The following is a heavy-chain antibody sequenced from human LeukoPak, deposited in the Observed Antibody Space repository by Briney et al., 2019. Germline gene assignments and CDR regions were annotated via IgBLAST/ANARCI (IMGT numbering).Heavy chain of an antibody. D-gene: IGHD1-14*01. CDR3: ARGKSRNGKPFDY. V-gene: IGHV4-34*01. CDR1: GGSFSGYY. CDR2: INHSGST. J-gene: IGHJ4*02. Sequence: EASETLSLTCAVYGGSFSGYYWSWIRQPPGKGLEWIGEINHSGSTNYNPSLKSRVTISVDTSKNQFSLKLSSVTAADTAVYYCARGKSRNGKPFDYWGQGTLVTVSS.